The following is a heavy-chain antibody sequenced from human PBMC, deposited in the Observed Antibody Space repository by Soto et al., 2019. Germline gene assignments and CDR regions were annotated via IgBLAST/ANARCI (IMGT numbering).Heavy chain of an antibody. CDR2: ISGSGGST. CDR1: GFTFSSYA. V-gene: IGHV3-23*01. Sequence: GSLRLSCAASGFTFSSYAMSWVRQAPGKGLEWVSAISGSGGSTYYADSVKGRFTISRDNSKNTLYLQMNSLRAEDTAVYYCAKDVRPHYYDSSGYSYFDYWGQGTLVTVSS. J-gene: IGHJ4*02. CDR3: AKDVRPHYYDSSGYSYFDY. D-gene: IGHD3-22*01.